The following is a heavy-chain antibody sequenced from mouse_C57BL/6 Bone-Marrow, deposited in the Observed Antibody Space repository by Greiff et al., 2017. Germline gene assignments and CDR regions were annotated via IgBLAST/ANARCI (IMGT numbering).Heavy chain of an antibody. Sequence: EVQLVESGGDLVKPGGSLKLSCAASGFTFSSYGMSWVRQTPDKRLEWVATISSGGSYTYYPDSVKGRFTISRDNAKNTLYLQRSSLKSEDTAMYYCASYYYGSSFDYWGQGTTLTVSS. V-gene: IGHV5-6*01. CDR2: ISSGGSYT. D-gene: IGHD1-1*01. CDR1: GFTFSSYG. CDR3: ASYYYGSSFDY. J-gene: IGHJ2*01.